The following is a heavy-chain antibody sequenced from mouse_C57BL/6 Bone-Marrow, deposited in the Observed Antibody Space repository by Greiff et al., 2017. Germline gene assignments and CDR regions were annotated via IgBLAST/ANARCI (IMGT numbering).Heavy chain of an antibody. Sequence: QVQLQQPGAELVKPGASVQMSCKASGYTFTSYWLTWVKQRPGQGLEWIGDIYPGSGSTNYNEKFKSKATLTVDTSSSTAYMQLSSLTSEDSAVYYCARSYYGSYWYFDVWGTGTTVTVSS. J-gene: IGHJ1*03. D-gene: IGHD1-1*01. CDR2: IYPGSGST. CDR1: GYTFTSYW. V-gene: IGHV1-55*01. CDR3: ARSYYGSYWYFDV.